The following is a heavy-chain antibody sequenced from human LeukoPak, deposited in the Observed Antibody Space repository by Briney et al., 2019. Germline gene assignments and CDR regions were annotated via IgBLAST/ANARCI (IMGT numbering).Heavy chain of an antibody. V-gene: IGHV1-2*02. CDR2: INPNNGAT. J-gene: IGHJ4*02. Sequence: ASVKVSCKASGYTFTGYFMHWVRQAPGQGLEWMGWINPNNGATNYAQNFQGRVTMTRDTSISTAYMELRSDDTAVYYCATDHPGSPNWGYYWGQGTLVTVSS. CDR1: GYTFTGYF. CDR3: ATDHPGSPNWGYY. D-gene: IGHD7-27*01.